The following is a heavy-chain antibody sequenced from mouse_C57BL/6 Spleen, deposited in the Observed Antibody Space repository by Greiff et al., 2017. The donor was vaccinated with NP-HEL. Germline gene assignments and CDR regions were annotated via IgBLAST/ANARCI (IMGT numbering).Heavy chain of an antibody. CDR3: ARSGQLAQGDY. V-gene: IGHV1-42*01. J-gene: IGHJ2*01. Sequence: EVQLQQSGPELVKPGASVKISCKASGYSFTGYYMNWVKQSPEKSLEWIGEINPSTGGTTYNQKFKAKATLTVDKSSSTAYMQLKSLTSEDSAVYYCARSGQLAQGDYWGQGTTLTVSS. D-gene: IGHD3-1*01. CDR1: GYSFTGYY. CDR2: INPSTGGT.